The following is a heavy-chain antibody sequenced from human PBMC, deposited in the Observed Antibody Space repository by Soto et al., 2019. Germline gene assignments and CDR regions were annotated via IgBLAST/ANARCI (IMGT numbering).Heavy chain of an antibody. Sequence: GGSMRLSCTACGFTFGDYAMSWFRQAPGKGLEWVGFIRSKAYGGTTEYAASVKGRFTISRDDSKSIAYLQMNSLKTEDTAVYYCTGYCSSTSCYGGFWFVPWGQGPLVTVS. CDR2: IRSKAYGGTT. D-gene: IGHD2-2*01. V-gene: IGHV3-49*03. CDR3: TGYCSSTSCYGGFWFVP. CDR1: GFTFGDYA. J-gene: IGHJ5*02.